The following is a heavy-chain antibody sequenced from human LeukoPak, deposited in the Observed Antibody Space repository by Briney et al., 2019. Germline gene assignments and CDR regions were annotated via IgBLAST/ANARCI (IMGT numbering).Heavy chain of an antibody. V-gene: IGHV4-4*07. Sequence: SETLSLTCTVSGGSISNYYWSWIRQPAGKGLDWIGRIYTSGSTNYNPSLKSRVTMSVDTSKNQFSLNLSSVTAADTAVYFCARGSGYSYGYPLDYWGQGTLVTVSS. CDR1: GGSISNYY. J-gene: IGHJ4*02. CDR2: IYTSGST. D-gene: IGHD5-18*01. CDR3: ARGSGYSYGYPLDY.